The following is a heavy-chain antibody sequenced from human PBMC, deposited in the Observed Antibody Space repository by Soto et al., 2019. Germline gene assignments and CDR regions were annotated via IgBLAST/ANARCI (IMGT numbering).Heavy chain of an antibody. V-gene: IGHV1-69*01. CDR3: ARVVDIVGGTYYGMDV. Sequence: QGQLVQSGAEVKKPGSSVKVSCKASGGTFSSYAISWVRQSPGQGLEWSGGIIPIFGTANYAQKFQGRVKITADESTSTAYMELSSLRCEDTAVYYCARVVDIVGGTYYGMDVWGQATTVTVSS. J-gene: IGHJ6*02. D-gene: IGHD5-12*01. CDR2: IIPIFGTA. CDR1: GGTFSSYA.